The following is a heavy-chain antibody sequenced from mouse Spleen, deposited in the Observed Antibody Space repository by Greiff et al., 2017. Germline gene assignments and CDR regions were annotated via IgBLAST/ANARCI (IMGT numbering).Heavy chain of an antibody. J-gene: IGHJ2*01. D-gene: IGHD1-1*01. CDR1: GYTFTSYW. Sequence: QVQLQQPGAELVKPGASVKLSCKASGYTFTSYWMQWVKQRPGQGLEWIGEIDPSDSYTNYNQKFKGKATLTVDTSSSTAYMQLSSLTSEDSAVYYCARRYYYGSSSWYFDYWGQGTTLTVSS. CDR3: ARRYYYGSSSWYFDY. V-gene: IGHV1-50*01. CDR2: IDPSDSYT.